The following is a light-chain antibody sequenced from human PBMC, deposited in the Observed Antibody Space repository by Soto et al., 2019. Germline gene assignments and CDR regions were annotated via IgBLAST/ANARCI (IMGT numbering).Light chain of an antibody. CDR2: EVT. Sequence: QSALTQPASVSGSPGRSITISCTGTSSDVGRYDYVSWYQQYPGKAPKLILYEVTNRPSGVSHRFSGSKSGNTASLTISGLQAQDEADYFCSSYTSRSTLVFGGGTKVTVL. CDR1: SSDVGRYDY. J-gene: IGLJ2*01. CDR3: SSYTSRSTLV. V-gene: IGLV2-14*01.